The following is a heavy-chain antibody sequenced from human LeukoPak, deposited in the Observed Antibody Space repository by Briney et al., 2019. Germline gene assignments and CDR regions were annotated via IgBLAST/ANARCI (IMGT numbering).Heavy chain of an antibody. CDR2: ISSSSSTI. J-gene: IGHJ4*02. V-gene: IGHV3-48*04. CDR3: ARDPVLLWFGEPLYYFDY. Sequence: GGSLRLSCAASGFTFSSYSMNWVRQAPGKGLEWVSYISSSSSTIYYADSVKGRFTISRDNAKNSLYLQMNSLRAEDTAVYYCARDPVLLWFGEPLYYFDYWGQGTLVTVSS. CDR1: GFTFSSYS. D-gene: IGHD3-10*01.